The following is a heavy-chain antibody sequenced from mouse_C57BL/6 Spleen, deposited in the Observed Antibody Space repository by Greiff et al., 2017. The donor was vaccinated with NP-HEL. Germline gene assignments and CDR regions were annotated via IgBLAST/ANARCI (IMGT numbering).Heavy chain of an antibody. D-gene: IGHD2-4*01. Sequence: EVMLVESGGGLVQPGGSLKLSCAASGFTFSDYYMYWVRQTPEKRLEWVAYISNGGGSTYYPDTVKGRFTISRDNAKNTLYRQMSRLKSEDTAMYYCARQRDYDDGYYFDYWGQGTTLTVSS. J-gene: IGHJ2*01. CDR3: ARQRDYDDGYYFDY. V-gene: IGHV5-12*01. CDR1: GFTFSDYY. CDR2: ISNGGGST.